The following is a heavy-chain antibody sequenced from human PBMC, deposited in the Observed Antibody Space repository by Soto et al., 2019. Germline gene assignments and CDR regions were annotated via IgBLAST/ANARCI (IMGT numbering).Heavy chain of an antibody. Sequence: GGSLRLSCAASGFTFDNYEMNWVRQSPGKGLEWISYISSVGSTVNYADSVKGRFTISRDNAKNSLYLQMKSLRAEDTAVYYCAKEATNINNFDYWGQGTLVTVSS. J-gene: IGHJ4*02. CDR2: ISSVGSTV. V-gene: IGHV3-48*03. CDR3: AKEATNINNFDY. D-gene: IGHD1-26*01. CDR1: GFTFDNYE.